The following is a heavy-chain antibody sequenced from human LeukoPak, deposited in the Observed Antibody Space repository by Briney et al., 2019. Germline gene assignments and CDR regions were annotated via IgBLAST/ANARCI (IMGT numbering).Heavy chain of an antibody. V-gene: IGHV1-2*02. CDR1: GYTFTGYY. CDR2: INPNSGGT. D-gene: IGHD3-22*01. J-gene: IGHJ3*02. CDR3: AREITMIVVAHDAFDI. Sequence: GASVKVSCKASGYTFTGYYMHWVRQAPGQGLEWMGWINPNSGGTNYAQKFQGRVTMTRDTSISTAYMELSRLRSDDTAVYYCAREITMIVVAHDAFDIWGQGTMVTVSS.